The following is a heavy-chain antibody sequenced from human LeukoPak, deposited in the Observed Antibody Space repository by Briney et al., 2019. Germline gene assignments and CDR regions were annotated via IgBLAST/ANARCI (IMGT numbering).Heavy chain of an antibody. CDR3: ARDSTLQIQLYDY. V-gene: IGHV1-69*05. CDR1: GGTFSSYA. CDR2: IIPIFGTA. Sequence: SVKVSCKASGGTFSSYAISRVRQAPGQGLEWMGRIIPIFGTANYAQKFQGRVTITTDESTSTAYMELSSLRSEDTAVYYCARDSTLQIQLYDYWGQGTLVTVSS. J-gene: IGHJ4*02. D-gene: IGHD5-18*01.